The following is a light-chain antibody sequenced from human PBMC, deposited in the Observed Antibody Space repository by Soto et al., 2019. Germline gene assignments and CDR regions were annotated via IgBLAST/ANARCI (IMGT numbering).Light chain of an antibody. CDR2: AAS. CDR1: QSISSY. Sequence: DIQMTQSPSSLSASVGDRVTITCRASQSISSYLNWYQQKPGKAPKLLIHAASSLQSGVPSRFSGSGSGTEFTLSISRLQTDDFATYYCQQYGSFSPITFGGGTKVDIK. V-gene: IGKV1-39*01. J-gene: IGKJ4*01. CDR3: QQYGSFSPIT.